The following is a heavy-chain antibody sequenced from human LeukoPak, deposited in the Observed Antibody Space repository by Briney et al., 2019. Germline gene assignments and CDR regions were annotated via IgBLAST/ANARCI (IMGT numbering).Heavy chain of an antibody. CDR2: ISNDGSNK. J-gene: IGHJ4*02. V-gene: IGHV3-30*18. D-gene: IGHD5-12*01. CDR1: GFTFSSYG. CDR3: AKVDIVATIDAGRLVDY. Sequence: GGSLRLSCAASGFTFSSYGMQWFRQAPDKGLEWVAAISNDGSNKYYADSVKGRFTMSRDNSKNTLYLQMNSLRAEDTAVYYCAKVDIVATIDAGRLVDYWGQGTLVTASS.